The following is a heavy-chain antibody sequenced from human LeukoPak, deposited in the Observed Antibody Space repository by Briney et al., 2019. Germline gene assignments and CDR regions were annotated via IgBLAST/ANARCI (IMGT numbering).Heavy chain of an antibody. CDR2: INHSGST. CDR1: GGSFSGYY. V-gene: IGHV4-34*01. J-gene: IGHJ5*02. D-gene: IGHD2-2*01. Sequence: SETLSLTCAVYGGSFSGYYWSWIRQPPGKGLEWIGEINHSGSTNYNPSLKSRVTISVDTSKNQFSLKLSSVTAADTAVYYCARTFGVVVPATSSFRQLNNWFDPWGQGTLVTVSS. CDR3: ARTFGVVVPATSSFRQLNNWFDP.